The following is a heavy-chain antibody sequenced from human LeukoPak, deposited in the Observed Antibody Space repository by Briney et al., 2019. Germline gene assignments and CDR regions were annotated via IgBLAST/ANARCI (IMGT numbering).Heavy chain of an antibody. V-gene: IGHV3-74*01. Sequence: GALRLSCAASGFTFSSYWMHWVRQAPGKGLVWVSRINSDGSSTSYADSVKGRFTISRDNAKNTLYLQMNSLRAEDTAVYYCARGLLGKYNWFDPWGQGTLVTVSS. CDR2: INSDGSST. D-gene: IGHD2-15*01. J-gene: IGHJ5*02. CDR3: ARGLLGKYNWFDP. CDR1: GFTFSSYW.